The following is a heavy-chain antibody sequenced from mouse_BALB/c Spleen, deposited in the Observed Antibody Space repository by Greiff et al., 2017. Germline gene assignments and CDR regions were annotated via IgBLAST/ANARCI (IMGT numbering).Heavy chain of an antibody. J-gene: IGHJ3*01. V-gene: IGHV14-3*02. Sequence: EVKLQESGAELVKPGASVKLSCTASGFNIKDTYMHWVKQRPEQGLEWIGRIDPANGNTKYDPKFQGKATITADTSSNTAYLQLSSLTSEDTAVYYCALWSYYDYDGFAYWGQGTLVTVSA. D-gene: IGHD2-4*01. CDR1: GFNIKDTY. CDR3: ALWSYYDYDGFAY. CDR2: IDPANGNT.